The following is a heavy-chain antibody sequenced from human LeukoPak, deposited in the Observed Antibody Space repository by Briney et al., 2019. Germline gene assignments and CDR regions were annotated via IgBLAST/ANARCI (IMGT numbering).Heavy chain of an antibody. CDR2: IYYSGST. D-gene: IGHD5-18*01. Sequence: KSSETLSLTCTVSGGSISSYYWSWLRQPPGKGLEWIGYIYYSGSTNYNPSLKSRVTISVDTSKNQFSLKLSSVTAADTAVYYCARVPVDTAAPLKDYYGMDVWGQGTTVTVSS. V-gene: IGHV4-59*01. CDR3: ARVPVDTAAPLKDYYGMDV. J-gene: IGHJ6*02. CDR1: GGSISSYY.